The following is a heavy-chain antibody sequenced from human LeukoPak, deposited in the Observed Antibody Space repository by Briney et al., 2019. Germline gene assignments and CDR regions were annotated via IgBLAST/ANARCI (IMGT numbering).Heavy chain of an antibody. CDR3: ASLRGPPADY. CDR2: INHSGST. J-gene: IGHJ4*02. Sequence: SETLSLTCAVYGGSFSGYYWSWIRQPPGKGLEWIGEINHSGSTNYNPSLKSRVTISVDTSKNQFSLKLSSVTAADTAVYYCASLRGPPADYWGQGTLVTVSS. CDR1: GGSFSGYY. D-gene: IGHD1-26*01. V-gene: IGHV4-34*01.